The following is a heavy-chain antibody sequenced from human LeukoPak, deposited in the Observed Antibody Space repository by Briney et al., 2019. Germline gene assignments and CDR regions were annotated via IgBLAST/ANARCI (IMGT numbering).Heavy chain of an antibody. J-gene: IGHJ6*03. CDR3: ARGGGYYGSGSYSLPYYYYYYYMDV. Sequence: SETLSHTCALYGGSFSGYYWSWIRQPPGKGLEWIGEINHSGSTNYNPSLKSRVTISVDTSKNQFSLKLSSVTAADTAVYYCARGGGYYGSGSYSLPYYYYYYYMDVWGKGTMVTVSS. D-gene: IGHD3-10*01. CDR1: GGSFSGYY. V-gene: IGHV4-34*01. CDR2: INHSGST.